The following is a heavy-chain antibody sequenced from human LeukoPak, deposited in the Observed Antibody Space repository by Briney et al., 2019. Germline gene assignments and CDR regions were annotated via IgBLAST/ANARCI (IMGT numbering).Heavy chain of an antibody. CDR1: GYTFTSYY. D-gene: IGHD3-22*01. V-gene: IGHV1-46*01. CDR2: INPSGGST. CDR3: ARDGDSSGSWAPEGFDY. J-gene: IGHJ4*02. Sequence: GASVKVSCKASGYTFTSYYMHWVRQAPGQGLEWMGIINPSGGSTSYAQKFQGRVTMTRDTSTSTVYMELSSLRSEDTAVYYCARDGDSSGSWAPEGFDYWGQGTLVNVSS.